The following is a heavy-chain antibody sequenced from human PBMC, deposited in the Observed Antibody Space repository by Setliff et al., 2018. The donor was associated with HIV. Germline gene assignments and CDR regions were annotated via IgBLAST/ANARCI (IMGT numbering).Heavy chain of an antibody. CDR2: INAGNGKI. V-gene: IGHV1-3*01. CDR1: GYTFTSYG. Sequence: GASVKVSCKASGYTFTSYGISWVRQAPGQRLEWMGWINAGNGKIKYSQKFQGRVTITRDTSASTAYMELSSLRSEDTAVYYCARVWFGETIFDYWGQGTLVTVSS. D-gene: IGHD3-10*01. J-gene: IGHJ4*02. CDR3: ARVWFGETIFDY.